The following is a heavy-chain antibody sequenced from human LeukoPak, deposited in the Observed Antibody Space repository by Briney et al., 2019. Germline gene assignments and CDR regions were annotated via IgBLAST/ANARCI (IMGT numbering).Heavy chain of an antibody. Sequence: SETLSLTCTVSGGSIRSYYWSWIRQPPGKGLEWIGNIYDRRSTSYNPSLKSRVTISVDMSKSRFSLKLTSVTAADTAVYYCARMWDSRYTYGFRYFDVWGRGTLVTVSS. CDR2: IYDRRST. CDR3: ARMWDSRYTYGFRYFDV. D-gene: IGHD5-18*01. J-gene: IGHJ2*01. V-gene: IGHV4-4*09. CDR1: GGSIRSYY.